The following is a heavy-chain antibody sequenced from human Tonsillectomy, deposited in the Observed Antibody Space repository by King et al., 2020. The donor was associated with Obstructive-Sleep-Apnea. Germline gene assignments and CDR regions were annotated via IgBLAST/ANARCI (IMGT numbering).Heavy chain of an antibody. CDR3: ARVKGYSYGLIDY. CDR1: GGSISSSSYY. Sequence: QLQESGPGLVKPSETLSLTCTVSGGSISSSSYYWGWIRQPPGKGLEWIGSIYYIGSTYYNPSHKSRVTISVDTSKNQFSLKLSSVTAADTAVYYCARVKGYSYGLIDYWGQGTLVTVSS. V-gene: IGHV4-39*07. CDR2: IYYIGST. D-gene: IGHD5-18*01. J-gene: IGHJ4*02.